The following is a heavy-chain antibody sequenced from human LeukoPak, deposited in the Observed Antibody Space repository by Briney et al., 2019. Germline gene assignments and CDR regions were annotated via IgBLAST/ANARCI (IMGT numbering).Heavy chain of an antibody. D-gene: IGHD3-10*01. CDR3: AKDSGPYGSVSYKCHY. CDR1: RYTFPSYG. J-gene: IGHJ4*02. CDR2: ISVYNGNT. V-gene: IGHV1-18*04. Sequence: ASETVSCKPSRYTFPSYGISWVRQAPGHPLEWIGWISVYNGNTNYAQKLQRRVTMTTDTSTSTAYIELRSLRFDDTAVYCCAKDSGPYGSVSYKCHYGGEGTLVTVSS.